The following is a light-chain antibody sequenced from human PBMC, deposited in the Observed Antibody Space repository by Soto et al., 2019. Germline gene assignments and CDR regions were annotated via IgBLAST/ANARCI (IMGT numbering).Light chain of an antibody. CDR2: DVS. CDR1: SSDVGGYNY. V-gene: IGLV2-11*01. Sequence: QSALTQPPSASGYPGQSVTISCTGTSSDVGGYNYVSWYQQHPGKAPKLMIYDVSKRPSGVPDRFSGSKSGNTASLTISGLQAEDEADYYCCSYAGRYTYVFGTGTKLTVL. CDR3: CSYAGRYTYV. J-gene: IGLJ1*01.